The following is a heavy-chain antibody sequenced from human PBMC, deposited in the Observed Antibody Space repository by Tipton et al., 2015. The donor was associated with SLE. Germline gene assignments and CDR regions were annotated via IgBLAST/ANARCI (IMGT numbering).Heavy chain of an antibody. D-gene: IGHD2/OR15-2a*01. V-gene: IGHV4-30-4*08. CDR1: GDSLSSDTYY. CDR2: IYYSGST. Sequence: TLSLTCTVSGDSLSSDTYYWSWIRQAPGKALEWIGYIYYSGSTYLIPSLESRVTTSVDRSRNQFSLKMSSVTAADTAVYYCARGLSNRKTSSDTFDNWGQGTTVTVSP. CDR3: ARGLSNRKTSSDTFDN. J-gene: IGHJ3*02.